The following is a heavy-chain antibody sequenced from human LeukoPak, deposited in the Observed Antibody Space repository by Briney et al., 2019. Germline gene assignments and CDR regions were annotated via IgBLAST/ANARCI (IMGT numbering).Heavy chain of an antibody. V-gene: IGHV4-59*08. D-gene: IGHD4/OR15-4a*01. CDR1: RGSISPDH. J-gene: IGHJ4*02. Sequence: SETLSLTCTVSRGSISPDHCAWIRQPPGKGLEWIGYIFYTGRARYNPSLEGRATLTVDMSKNQVSLKLRSVTAADTATYYCARLVDGANTRVDSWGQRTLVTVSS. CDR2: IFYTGRA. CDR3: ARLVDGANTRVDS.